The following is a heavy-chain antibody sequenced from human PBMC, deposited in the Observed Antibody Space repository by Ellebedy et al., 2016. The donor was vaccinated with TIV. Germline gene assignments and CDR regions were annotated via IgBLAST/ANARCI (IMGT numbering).Heavy chain of an antibody. V-gene: IGHV3-30*18. D-gene: IGHD4-17*01. CDR3: AKALDYGDGYGMNV. Sequence: GESLKISCAASGFTFSNYGMHWVRQAPGTGLEWVAVISYDGSNKNYADSVKGRFTISRDNSKNTLDLQMNSLIAEDTAVYYCAKALDYGDGYGMNVWGQGTTVTVSS. J-gene: IGHJ6*02. CDR2: ISYDGSNK. CDR1: GFTFSNYG.